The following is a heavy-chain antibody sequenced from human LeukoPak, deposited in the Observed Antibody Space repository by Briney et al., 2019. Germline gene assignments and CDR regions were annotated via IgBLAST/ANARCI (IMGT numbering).Heavy chain of an antibody. CDR1: GGSISSYY. J-gene: IGHJ4*02. CDR3: ARGRPAAGQDFFDY. Sequence: KSSETLSLTCTVSGGSISSYYWSWIRQPAGKGLQWIGRIYTSGSTNYNPSLKSRVTMSVDTPKNQFSLKVTSVTAADTAVYYCARGRPAAGQDFFDYWGQGTLVTVSS. D-gene: IGHD6-13*01. CDR2: IYTSGST. V-gene: IGHV4-4*07.